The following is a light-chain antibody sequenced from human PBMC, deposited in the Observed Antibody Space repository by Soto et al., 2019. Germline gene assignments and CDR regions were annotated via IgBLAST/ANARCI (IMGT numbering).Light chain of an antibody. J-gene: IGKJ2*01. CDR3: QQYNSYSYT. CDR2: DAS. V-gene: IGKV1-5*01. CDR1: PSISSW. Sequence: DIQMTQSPSTLSASVGDRVTITCRASPSISSWLAWYQQKPGKAPKLLIYDASSLESGVPSRFSGSGSGTEFTLTISSLQPDDFATYDCQQYNSYSYTFGQGTKLEIK.